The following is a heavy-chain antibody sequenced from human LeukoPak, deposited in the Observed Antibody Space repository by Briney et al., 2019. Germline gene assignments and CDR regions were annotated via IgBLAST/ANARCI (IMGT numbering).Heavy chain of an antibody. J-gene: IGHJ3*02. CDR2: INSDGSST. CDR1: GFTFSSFW. D-gene: IGHD3-10*01. Sequence: GGSLRLSCAASGFTFSSFWMHWVRQVPGKGLVWVSRINSDGSSTSYADSVKGRFTISRDNAKNTLYVQMNSLRAEDTAVYYCSTGSGHAFDIWGRGTMVTVSS. CDR3: STGSGHAFDI. V-gene: IGHV3-74*01.